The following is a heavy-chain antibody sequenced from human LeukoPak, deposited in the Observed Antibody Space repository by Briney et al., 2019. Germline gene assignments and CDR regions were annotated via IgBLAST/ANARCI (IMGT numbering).Heavy chain of an antibody. D-gene: IGHD6-13*01. J-gene: IGHJ4*02. CDR1: EFTFSDYY. V-gene: IGHV3-11*01. CDR2: ISYSGDTM. CDR3: ARLGIITAAGSNDY. Sequence: GGSLRLSCAASEFTFSDYYMSWIRQAPGKGLEWVSYISYSGDTMYYADSVKGRFTVSRDNAKNSLYLQMNSLRAEDTAVYYCARLGIITAAGSNDYWGQGTLVTVSS.